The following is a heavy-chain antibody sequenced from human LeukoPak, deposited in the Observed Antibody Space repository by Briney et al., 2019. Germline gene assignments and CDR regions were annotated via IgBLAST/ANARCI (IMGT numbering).Heavy chain of an antibody. D-gene: IGHD3-22*01. CDR3: ATAAAKWLPLYFDY. V-gene: IGHV1-2*02. J-gene: IGHJ4*02. CDR1: GYTFTGYY. Sequence: ASVKVSCKASGYTFTGYYMHWVRQAPGQGLEWMGWINPNSGGTNYAQKFQGRVTMTRDTSISTAYMELSRLRSDDTAVYYCATAAAKWLPLYFDYWGQGTLVTVSS. CDR2: INPNSGGT.